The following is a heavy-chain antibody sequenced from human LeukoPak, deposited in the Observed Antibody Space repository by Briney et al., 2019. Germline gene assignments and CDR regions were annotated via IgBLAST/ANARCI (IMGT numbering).Heavy chain of an antibody. Sequence: GRSLRLSCAASGFTFDDYAMHWVRQAPGKGLEWVSGISWNSGSIGYADSVKGRFTISRDNAKNSLYLQMNSLRAEDTAVYYCARDGRAYAGPFDYWGQGTLVTVSS. V-gene: IGHV3-9*01. J-gene: IGHJ4*02. CDR1: GFTFDDYA. CDR3: ARDGRAYAGPFDY. CDR2: ISWNSGSI. D-gene: IGHD4-17*01.